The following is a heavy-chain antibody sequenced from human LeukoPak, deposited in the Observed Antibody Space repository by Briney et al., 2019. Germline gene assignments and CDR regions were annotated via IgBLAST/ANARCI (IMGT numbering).Heavy chain of an antibody. V-gene: IGHV1-69*05. CDR1: GGTFSSYA. Sequence: SVKVSCKASGGTFSSYAISWVRQAPGQGLEWMGRIIPIFGTANYAQKFRGRVTITTDESTSTAYMELSSLRSEDTAVYYCARDLDSYGTFDYWGQGTLVTVSS. D-gene: IGHD5-18*01. CDR3: ARDLDSYGTFDY. CDR2: IIPIFGTA. J-gene: IGHJ4*02.